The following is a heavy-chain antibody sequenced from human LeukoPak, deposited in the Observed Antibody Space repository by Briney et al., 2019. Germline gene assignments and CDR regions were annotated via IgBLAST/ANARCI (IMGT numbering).Heavy chain of an antibody. Sequence: GGSLRLSCAASGFTFSSYSMNWVRQAPGKGLEWVSCISGSSSYIYYADSVKGRFTISRDNAKNSLYLQMNSLRAEDTAVYYCAREKEAAAGQTYYFDYWGQGTLVTVSS. CDR3: AREKEAAAGQTYYFDY. CDR2: ISGSSSYI. V-gene: IGHV3-21*01. D-gene: IGHD6-13*01. J-gene: IGHJ4*02. CDR1: GFTFSSYS.